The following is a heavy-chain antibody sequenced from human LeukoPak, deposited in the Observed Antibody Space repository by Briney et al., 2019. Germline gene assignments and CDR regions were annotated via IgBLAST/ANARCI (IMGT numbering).Heavy chain of an antibody. Sequence: PSQTLSLTCTVSGGSISSGGYYWSWIRQHPGKGLEWIGYIYYSGSTYYNPSLKSRVTISVDTSKNQFSLKLSSVTAADTAVYYCARDPYYNYYDSSGYYHGAFDIWGQGTMVTVSS. D-gene: IGHD3-22*01. J-gene: IGHJ3*02. CDR3: ARDPYYNYYDSSGYYHGAFDI. CDR2: IYYSGST. CDR1: GGSISSGGYY. V-gene: IGHV4-31*03.